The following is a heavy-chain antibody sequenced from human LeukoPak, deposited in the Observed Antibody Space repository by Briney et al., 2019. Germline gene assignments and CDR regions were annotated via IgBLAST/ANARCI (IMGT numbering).Heavy chain of an antibody. J-gene: IGHJ6*02. Sequence: SGTLSRTCAVYGGSFSGYYWSWIRQPPGKGLEWIGEINHSGSTNYNPSLKSRVTISVDTSKNQFSLKLSSVTAADTAVYYCASLGGSSGYYYYYGMDVWGQGTTVTVSS. CDR1: GGSFSGYY. CDR2: INHSGST. V-gene: IGHV4-34*01. D-gene: IGHD3-22*01. CDR3: ASLGGSSGYYYYYGMDV.